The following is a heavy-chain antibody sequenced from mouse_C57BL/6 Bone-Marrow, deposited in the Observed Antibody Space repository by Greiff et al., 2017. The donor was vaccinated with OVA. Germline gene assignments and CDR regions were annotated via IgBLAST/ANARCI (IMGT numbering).Heavy chain of an antibody. V-gene: IGHV1-82*01. D-gene: IGHD3-2*02. CDR2: IYPGDGDT. J-gene: IGHJ3*01. CDR1: GYAFSSSW. Sequence: VQLQQSGPELVKPGASVKISCKASGYAFSSSWMNWVKQRPGQGLEWIGRIYPGDGDTNYNGKFKGKATLTADKSSSTAYMQHSSLTSEDSAVYFCAIATDSADYGWFAYWGQGTLVTVSA. CDR3: AIATDSADYGWFAY.